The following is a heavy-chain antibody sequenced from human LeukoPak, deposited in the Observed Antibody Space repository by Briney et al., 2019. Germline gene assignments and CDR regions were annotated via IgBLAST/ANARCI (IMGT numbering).Heavy chain of an antibody. D-gene: IGHD2-2*01. V-gene: IGHV3-21*01. CDR3: ARAHSTNYYSL. CDR2: ISSSSSYI. Sequence: GGSLRLSCAASGFTFSSYSMYWVRQAPGKGLEWVSSISSSSSYIYYADSVKGRFTISRDNAKNSLYLQMNSLRAEDTAVYYCARAHSTNYYSLWGQGTLVTVSS. CDR1: GFTFSSYS. J-gene: IGHJ4*02.